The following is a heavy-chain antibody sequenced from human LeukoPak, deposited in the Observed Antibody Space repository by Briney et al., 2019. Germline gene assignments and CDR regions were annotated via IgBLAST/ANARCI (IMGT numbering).Heavy chain of an antibody. Sequence: SQTLSLTCTVSGGSISSGDYYWSWIRQHPGKGLEWIGNIYYSGSTYYNPSLKSRVTISVDTSKNQFSLKLSSVTAADTAVYYCARSRDGYNYGYFDYWGQGTLVTVSS. CDR3: ARSRDGYNYGYFDY. CDR1: GGSISSGDYY. J-gene: IGHJ4*02. D-gene: IGHD5-24*01. V-gene: IGHV4-30-4*08. CDR2: IYYSGST.